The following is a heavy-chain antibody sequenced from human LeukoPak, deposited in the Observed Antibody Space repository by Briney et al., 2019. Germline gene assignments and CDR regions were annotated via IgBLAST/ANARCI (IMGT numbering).Heavy chain of an antibody. V-gene: IGHV3-48*04. CDR2: IRSSDSTT. J-gene: IGHJ4*02. CDR1: GFSFSRYG. CDR3: AKRADSGAHSFDY. Sequence: GGSLRLSCAASGFSFSRYGMKWVRQAPGKGLEWLSYIRSSDSTTYYADSVEGRFTISRDNAKNSLYLQMDSLRVEDTAVYYCAKRADSGAHSFDYWGQGTLVTVSS. D-gene: IGHD2-15*01.